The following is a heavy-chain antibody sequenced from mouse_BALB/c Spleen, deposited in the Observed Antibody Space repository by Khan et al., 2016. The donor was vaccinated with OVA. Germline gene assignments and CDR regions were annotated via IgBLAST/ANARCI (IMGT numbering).Heavy chain of an antibody. CDR2: IWSGGNT. Sequence: QVQLKQSGPGLVQPSQSLSITCTVSGFSLTTYGVHWVRQSPGKGLEWLGLIWSGGNTDYNAAFISRLCISKDNSKSQVFFKMNSLQADDTAIYYCARNSYMYDFTYWGQGTLVTVSA. J-gene: IGHJ3*01. V-gene: IGHV2-4-1*01. D-gene: IGHD2-14*01. CDR1: GFSLTTYG. CDR3: ARNSYMYDFTY.